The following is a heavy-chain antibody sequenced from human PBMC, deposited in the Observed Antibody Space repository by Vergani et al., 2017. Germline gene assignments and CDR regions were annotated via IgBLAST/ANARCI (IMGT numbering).Heavy chain of an antibody. CDR3: ATGNCSSTSCYTVGWFDP. D-gene: IGHD2-2*02. J-gene: IGHJ5*02. V-gene: IGHV4-61*02. Sequence: QVQLQESGPGLVKPSQTLSLTCTVSGGSISGSFYYWSWIRQPAGKGLEWIGRIYTSGSTTYNPSLKSRVTISVDTSKNQFSLKLNSVTAADTAVYYCATGNCSSTSCYTVGWFDPWGQGTLVTVSS. CDR1: GGSISGSFYY. CDR2: IYTSGST.